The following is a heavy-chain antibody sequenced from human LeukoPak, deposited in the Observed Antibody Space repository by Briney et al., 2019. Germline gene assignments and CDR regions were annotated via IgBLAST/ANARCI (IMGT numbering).Heavy chain of an antibody. Sequence: SQTLSLTCTVSGGSISSGGYYWSWIRQPPGKGLEWIGYIYHSGSTYYNPSLKSRVTISVDRSKNQFSLKLSSVTAADTAVYYCARGGGSSWHFDYWGQGTLVTVSS. J-gene: IGHJ4*02. CDR2: IYHSGST. D-gene: IGHD6-13*01. V-gene: IGHV4-30-2*01. CDR3: ARGGGSSWHFDY. CDR1: GGSISSGGYY.